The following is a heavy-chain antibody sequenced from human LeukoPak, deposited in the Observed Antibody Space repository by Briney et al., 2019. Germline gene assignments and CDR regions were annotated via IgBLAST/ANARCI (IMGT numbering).Heavy chain of an antibody. J-gene: IGHJ4*02. CDR3: ARDRGGYGYFDS. CDR2: IYSDGST. V-gene: IGHV3-53*01. Sequence: PGGSLRLSCAASGFTFSSNYMSWVRQAPGKGLEWVSVIYSDGSTYYADSVKGRFTISRDNSKNTLYLQLNSLRAEDTAVYYCARDRGGYGYFDSWGQGTLVTASS. CDR1: GFTFSSNY. D-gene: IGHD5-12*01.